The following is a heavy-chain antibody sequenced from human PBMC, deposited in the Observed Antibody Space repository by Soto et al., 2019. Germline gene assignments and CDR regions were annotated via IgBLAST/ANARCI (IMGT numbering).Heavy chain of an antibody. J-gene: IGHJ3*02. V-gene: IGHV1-2*04. CDR3: ARESADTAMGNHDDAFDI. Sequence: QVQLVQSGAEVKKPGASVKVSCKASGYTFTGYYMHWVRQAPGQGLEWMGWINPNSGGTNYAQKFQGWVTMTRDTSISTAYMELSRLGSDDTAVYYCARESADTAMGNHDDAFDIWGQGTMVTVSS. CDR1: GYTFTGYY. CDR2: INPNSGGT. D-gene: IGHD5-18*01.